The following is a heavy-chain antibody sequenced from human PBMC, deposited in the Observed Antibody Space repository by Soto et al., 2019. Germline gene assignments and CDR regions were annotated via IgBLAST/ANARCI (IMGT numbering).Heavy chain of an antibody. D-gene: IGHD1-26*01. CDR2: IKSVGTT. Sequence: ADTLSLTCSLSCGALVSSSYYWGGIRQATARRLGGSGSIKSVGTTPDNPPLKSRVSISKDSSTNPTSLRLTSVTAVDTAVYDCANSGSFSYAFDIWGQGTVVTVSS. V-gene: IGHV4-39*01. J-gene: IGHJ3*02. CDR1: CGALVSSSYY. CDR3: ANSGSFSYAFDI.